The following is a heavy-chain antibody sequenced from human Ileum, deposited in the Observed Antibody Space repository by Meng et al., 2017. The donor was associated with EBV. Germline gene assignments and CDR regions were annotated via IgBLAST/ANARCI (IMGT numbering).Heavy chain of an antibody. V-gene: IGHV4-28*01. CDR3: ARNSESGSYIDY. CDR1: GYSISTTNW. J-gene: IGHJ4*02. Sequence: VPGRVNPSHTLSLTCAVSGYSISTTNWWGWIRQPPGKGLEWIGHIYYSGTTYNNPSLKSRVTMSIDPSKNQFSLKLSSVTAVDTAVYYCARNSESGSYIDYWGLGTLVTVSS. CDR2: IYYSGTT. D-gene: IGHD1-26*01.